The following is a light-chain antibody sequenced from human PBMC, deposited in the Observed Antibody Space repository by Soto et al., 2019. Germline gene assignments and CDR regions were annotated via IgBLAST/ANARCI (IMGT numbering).Light chain of an antibody. CDR2: YAS. V-gene: IGKV3-15*01. CDR1: QSVRSN. Sequence: EIVMTQSPATLSVSPGERVTLSCRASQSVRSNLAWYQQKPGQAPRLLIYYASTRATGIPARFSGSGSGTEFTLTISSLQSEDCAVYFCQQCNDWPPLTFGGGTKVEIK. J-gene: IGKJ4*01. CDR3: QQCNDWPPLT.